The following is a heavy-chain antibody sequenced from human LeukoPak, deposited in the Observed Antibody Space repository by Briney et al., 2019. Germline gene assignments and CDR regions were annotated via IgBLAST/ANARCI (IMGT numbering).Heavy chain of an antibody. CDR1: GGSISSYY. J-gene: IGHJ5*02. D-gene: IGHD3-3*01. CDR3: ARQLLRPEEWWFDP. CDR2: INTSGSI. V-gene: IGHV4-4*07. Sequence: SETLSLTCTVSGGSISSYYWSWIRQSAGKGLEWIGRINTSGSINYNPSLKSRVTMSVDTSKNQFSLKLSSVTAADTAVYYCARQLLRPEEWWFDPWGQGTLVTVSS.